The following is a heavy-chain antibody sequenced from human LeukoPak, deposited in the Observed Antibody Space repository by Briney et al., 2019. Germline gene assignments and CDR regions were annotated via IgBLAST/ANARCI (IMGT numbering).Heavy chain of an antibody. V-gene: IGHV1-18*01. J-gene: IGHJ4*02. Sequence: GASVRVSCKTSGYTFTDYDITWVRQAPGQPLEWMGRVSPYNGNTYYSQRFQDRVTITKDTSTGTAYMDLRNLRTDDTAMYYCARNGRVRRVVKDLFEYWGQGTLVAVSS. D-gene: IGHD3-10*01. CDR2: VSPYNGNT. CDR3: ARNGRVRRVVKDLFEY. CDR1: GYTFTDYD.